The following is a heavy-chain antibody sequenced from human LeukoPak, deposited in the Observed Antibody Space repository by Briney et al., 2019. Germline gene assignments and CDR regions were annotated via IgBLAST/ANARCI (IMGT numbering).Heavy chain of an antibody. CDR2: INPSGGST. D-gene: IGHD6-13*01. J-gene: IGHJ4*02. CDR1: GYTFTSYY. Sequence: ASVKVSCKASGYTFTSYYMHWVRQAPGQGLEWMGIINPSGGSTSYAQKFQGRVTMTRDTSTSTVYMELSSLRSEDTAVCYCASSSSSIYFDYWGQGTLVTVSS. V-gene: IGHV1-46*01. CDR3: ASSSSSIYFDY.